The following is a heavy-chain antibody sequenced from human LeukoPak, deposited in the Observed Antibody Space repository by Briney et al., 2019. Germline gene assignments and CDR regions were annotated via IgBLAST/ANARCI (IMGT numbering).Heavy chain of an antibody. CDR3: AKDREKWTPRYFFGS. D-gene: IGHD1-26*01. Sequence: GGSLRLSCAASGFTFSNYAMSWVRQAPGKGLEWVSTISGSGGTTYYADSVEGRFTSSRDNSKNTLYLQMIRPRAADTAKYSCAKDREKWTPRYFFGSWGQGTLVTVSS. CDR1: GFTFSNYA. CDR2: ISGSGGTT. J-gene: IGHJ4*02. V-gene: IGHV3-23*01.